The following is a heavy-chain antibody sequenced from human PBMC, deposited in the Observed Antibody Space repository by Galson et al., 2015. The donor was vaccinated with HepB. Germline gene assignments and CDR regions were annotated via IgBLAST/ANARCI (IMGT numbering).Heavy chain of an antibody. D-gene: IGHD3-16*01. CDR1: GFIFSSYA. Sequence: SLRLSCAASGFIFSSYAMYWVRQAPGKRLEYVSVISSNGANTYYADSVKGRCTISRDNPKNTLYLEMGDLSSEDTAVYYCARDGGGALDIWGQGTMVTVSS. CDR2: ISSNGANT. J-gene: IGHJ3*02. CDR3: ARDGGGALDI. V-gene: IGHV3-64*02.